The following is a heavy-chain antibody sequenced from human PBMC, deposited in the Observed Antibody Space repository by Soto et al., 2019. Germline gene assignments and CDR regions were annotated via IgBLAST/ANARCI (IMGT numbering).Heavy chain of an antibody. Sequence: QVQLVQSGAEGKKPGASVKVSCKASGYTLTSYGISWVRPAPGQGLEWMGWISAYNGNPNYVQKLQGRVTMTTDTSTSTAYMELRSLRSDDTAVYYFARDGVGELWHAYWCQGTLVIVSS. D-gene: IGHD5-18*01. CDR3: ARDGVGELWHAY. CDR2: ISAYNGNP. V-gene: IGHV1-18*01. J-gene: IGHJ4*02. CDR1: GYTLTSYG.